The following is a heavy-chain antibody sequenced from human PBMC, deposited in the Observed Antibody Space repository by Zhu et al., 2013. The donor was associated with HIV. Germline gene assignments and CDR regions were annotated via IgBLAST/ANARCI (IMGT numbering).Heavy chain of an antibody. CDR2: IIPIFGTA. CDR3: AKDLTTGWSMDY. J-gene: IGHJ4*02. CDR1: GGTFSSYA. Sequence: QVQLVQSGAEVKKPGSSVKVSCKASGGTFSSYAISWVRQAPGQGLEWMGGIIPIFGTANYAQKFQGRVTITADESTSTVYMQLSSLKSEDTAIYYCAKDLTTGWSMDYWGQGTLVTVAS. V-gene: IGHV1-69*01. D-gene: IGHD1-1*01.